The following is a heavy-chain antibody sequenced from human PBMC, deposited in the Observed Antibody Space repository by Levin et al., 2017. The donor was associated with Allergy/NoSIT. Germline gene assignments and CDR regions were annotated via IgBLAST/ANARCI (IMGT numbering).Heavy chain of an antibody. CDR2: ISRRSSYI. CDR3: ARGLKILTTGSLYHNAMDA. J-gene: IGHJ6*02. CDR1: TFLFSDYT. D-gene: IGHD3-9*01. V-gene: IGHV3-21*06. Sequence: SGGSLRLSCAASTFLFSDYTMNWVRQAPGKGLEWVASISRRSSYIYYADSVKGRFTISRDNAKNSVSLQMNSLRAEDTAVYYCARGLKILTTGSLYHNAMDAWGQGTTVSVSS.